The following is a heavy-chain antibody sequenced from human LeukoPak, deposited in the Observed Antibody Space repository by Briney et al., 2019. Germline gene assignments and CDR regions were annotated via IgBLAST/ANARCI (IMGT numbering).Heavy chain of an antibody. J-gene: IGHJ6*02. D-gene: IGHD3-3*01. V-gene: IGHV3-33*06. Sequence: PGGSLRLSCAASGFTFSSYGMHWVRQAPGKGLEWVAVIWYDGSNKYYADSVKGRFTISRDNSKNTLYLQMNSLRAEDTAAYYCAKSGRFLNAYYYYGMDVWGQGTTVTVSS. CDR2: IWYDGSNK. CDR3: AKSGRFLNAYYYYGMDV. CDR1: GFTFSSYG.